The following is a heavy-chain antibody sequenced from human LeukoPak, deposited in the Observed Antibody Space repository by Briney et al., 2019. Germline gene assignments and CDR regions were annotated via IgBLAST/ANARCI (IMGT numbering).Heavy chain of an antibody. CDR3: AKEGGVGATLTPGSLNY. D-gene: IGHD1-26*01. J-gene: IGHJ4*02. CDR1: GFTFSSYG. V-gene: IGHV3-33*06. Sequence: PGGSLRLSCAASGFTFSSYGMHWVRQAPGKGLEWVAIIWYDGSNKHYADSVKGRFTISRDNSKNTLYLQMNSLRDEDTAVYYCAKEGGVGATLTPGSLNYWGQGTLLSVSS. CDR2: IWYDGSNK.